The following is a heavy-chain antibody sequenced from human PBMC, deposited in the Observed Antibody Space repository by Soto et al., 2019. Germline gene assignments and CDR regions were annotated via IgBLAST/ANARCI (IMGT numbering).Heavy chain of an antibody. V-gene: IGHV4-39*01. Sequence: QLQLQESGPGLVKPSETLSLTCTVSGGSISSSSYYWGWIRKPPGKGLEWIGSNYYSGSTYYNPSLKMLVPIAVYKSKNQFSLKLSSVTAADTSVYSCARHITDFWRGPADYCGQGTLVTVSS. J-gene: IGHJ4*02. CDR1: GGSISSSSYY. D-gene: IGHD3-3*01. CDR2: NYYSGST. CDR3: ARHITDFWRGPADY.